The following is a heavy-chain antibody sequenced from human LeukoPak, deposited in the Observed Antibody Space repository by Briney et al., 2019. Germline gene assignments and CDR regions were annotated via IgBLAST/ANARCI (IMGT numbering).Heavy chain of an antibody. CDR1: GFTFSSYW. D-gene: IGHD5-18*01. CDR3: ARGYNYAYDY. V-gene: IGHV3-74*01. CDR2: INSDGSNT. J-gene: IGHJ4*02. Sequence: GGSLRLSCAASGFTFSSYWMHWVRQAPGKGLVWVSRINSDGSNTRYADSVKGRFTISRDNAKNTLYLQVNSLRAEDTAVYYCARGYNYAYDYWGQGTLVTVSS.